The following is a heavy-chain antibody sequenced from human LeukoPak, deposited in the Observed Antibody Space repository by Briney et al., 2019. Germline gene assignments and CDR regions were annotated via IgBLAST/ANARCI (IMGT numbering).Heavy chain of an antibody. Sequence: SETLSLTCTVSGGSISSGSYYWSWIRQPAGKGLEWIGRIYTSGSTNYNPSLKSRVTMSVDTSKNQFSLKLSSVTAADTAVYYCARTDGTIGGYFDYWGQGTLVTVSS. J-gene: IGHJ4*02. CDR2: IYTSGST. CDR3: ARTDGTIGGYFDY. D-gene: IGHD1-7*01. V-gene: IGHV4-61*02. CDR1: GGSISSGSYY.